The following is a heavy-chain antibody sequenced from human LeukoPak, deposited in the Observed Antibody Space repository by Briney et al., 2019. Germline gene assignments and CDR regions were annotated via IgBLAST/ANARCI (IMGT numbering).Heavy chain of an antibody. D-gene: IGHD6-25*01. CDR3: ARVGSDSGDAFDI. J-gene: IGHJ3*02. V-gene: IGHV3-23*01. CDR2: ISGSGSTT. CDR1: GFTFNNYA. Sequence: GGSLRLSCAASGFTFNNYAMSWVRQAPGKGLEWVSAISGSGSTTYYADSVKGRFTISRDNSKNTFYLHMSSLRTEDTAVYYCARVGSDSGDAFDIWGQGTMVTVAS.